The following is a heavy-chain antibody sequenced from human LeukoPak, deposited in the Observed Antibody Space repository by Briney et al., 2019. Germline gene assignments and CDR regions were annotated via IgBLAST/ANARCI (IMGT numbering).Heavy chain of an antibody. CDR1: GFTFSSYA. V-gene: IGHV3-30*04. Sequence: GGSLRLSCAASGFTFSSYAMHWVRQAPGKGLEWVAVISYDGSNKYYADSVKGRFTISRDNSKNTLYLQMNSLRAEDTAVYYCARPRGAAAGTFGFDPWGQGTLVTVSS. D-gene: IGHD6-13*01. CDR3: ARPRGAAAGTFGFDP. CDR2: ISYDGSNK. J-gene: IGHJ5*02.